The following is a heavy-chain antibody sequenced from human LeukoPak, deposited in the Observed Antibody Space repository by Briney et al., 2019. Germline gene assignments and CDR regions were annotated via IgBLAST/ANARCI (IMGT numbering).Heavy chain of an antibody. CDR1: GGTFSSYA. D-gene: IGHD6-6*01. Sequence: GASVKVSCKASGGTFSSYAISWVRQAPGQGLEWMGGIIPIFGTANYAQKFQGRVTITADKSTSTAYMELSSLRSEDTAVYYCATSDSSIAARPPHAFDIWGQGTMVTVSS. CDR2: IIPIFGTA. CDR3: ATSDSSIAARPPHAFDI. V-gene: IGHV1-69*06. J-gene: IGHJ3*02.